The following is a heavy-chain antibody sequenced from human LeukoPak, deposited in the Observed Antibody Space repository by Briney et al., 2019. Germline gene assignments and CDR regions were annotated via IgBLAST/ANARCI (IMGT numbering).Heavy chain of an antibody. Sequence: GRSLRLSCAASGFTFDDYAMHWVRQAPGKGLEWVSGISWNSGSIGYADSVKGRFTISRDNAKNSLYLQMNSLRAEDTALYYCAKKGGSGSYYEYFDYWGQGTLVTVSS. J-gene: IGHJ4*02. CDR1: GFTFDDYA. V-gene: IGHV3-9*01. CDR2: ISWNSGSI. CDR3: AKKGGSGSYYEYFDY. D-gene: IGHD3-10*01.